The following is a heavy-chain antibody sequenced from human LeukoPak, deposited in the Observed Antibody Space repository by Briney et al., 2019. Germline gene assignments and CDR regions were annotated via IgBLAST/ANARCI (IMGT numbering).Heavy chain of an antibody. CDR1: GFIFTRYV. D-gene: IGHD3-10*01. V-gene: IGHV3-23*01. CDR2: ISGSGLST. J-gene: IGHJ3*02. CDR3: AKSNGYGLVDI. Sequence: GGTLRLSCGASGFIFTRYVMNWVRQSPGKGLEWVSGISGSGLSTFYADSVKGRFTISRDNSKNTLFLHMNSLRAEDTAVYYCAKSNGYGLVDIWGQGTMVTVSS.